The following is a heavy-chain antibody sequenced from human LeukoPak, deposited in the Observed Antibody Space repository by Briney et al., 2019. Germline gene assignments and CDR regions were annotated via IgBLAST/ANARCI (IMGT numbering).Heavy chain of an antibody. CDR1: GFTFSNYA. CDR2: ISGSGAST. Sequence: GGSLRLSCAASGFTFSNYAMSWVRQAPGKGLEWVSAISGSGASTYYADSVKGRFTISRENSKNTLYLQMNSLRGDDTAAYYCAKSRARREGSSGSIDYWGQGTLVTVSS. J-gene: IGHJ4*02. CDR3: AKSRARREGSSGSIDY. V-gene: IGHV3-23*01. D-gene: IGHD3-22*01.